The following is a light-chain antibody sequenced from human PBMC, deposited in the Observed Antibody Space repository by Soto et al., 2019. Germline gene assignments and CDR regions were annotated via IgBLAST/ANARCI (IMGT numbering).Light chain of an antibody. CDR2: EVS. V-gene: IGLV2-14*01. Sequence: QSVLTQPASVSGSPGQSITISCTGTSSDVGLYNYVSWYQQYPGKAPKLMIFEVSNRPSGVSNRFSASKSGNTASLTISGLHAEDEADYYCISSTTASTSYVFGTGTKLTVL. CDR3: ISSTTASTSYV. J-gene: IGLJ1*01. CDR1: SSDVGLYNY.